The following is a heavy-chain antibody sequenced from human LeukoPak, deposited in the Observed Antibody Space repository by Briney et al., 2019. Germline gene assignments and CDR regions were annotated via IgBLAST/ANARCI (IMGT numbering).Heavy chain of an antibody. J-gene: IGHJ4*02. Sequence: ASVKVSCKASGYTFTVYYMHWVRQAPGQGLEWMGWMTPNSGNTGYAQKFQGRVTITRNTSISTAYMELSSLRSEDTAVYYCARAGGYCGRISCPYYFDYWGQGSLVAVSS. V-gene: IGHV1-8*03. CDR3: ARAGGYCGRISCPYYFDY. CDR2: MTPNSGNT. CDR1: GYTFTVYY. D-gene: IGHD2-15*01.